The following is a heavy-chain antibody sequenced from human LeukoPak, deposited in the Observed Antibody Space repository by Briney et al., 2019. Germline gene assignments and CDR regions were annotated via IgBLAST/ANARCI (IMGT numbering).Heavy chain of an antibody. CDR3: ARDPTYSSSWFYAANYYYGMDV. V-gene: IGHV1-18*01. CDR2: ISAYNGNT. CDR1: GYTFTSYG. J-gene: IGHJ6*02. D-gene: IGHD6-13*01. Sequence: GASVKVSCKASGYTFTSYGISWVRQAPGQGVEWMGWISAYNGNTNYAQKLQGRVTMTTDTSTSTAYMELRSLRSDDTAVYYCARDPTYSSSWFYAANYYYGMDVWGQGTTVTVSS.